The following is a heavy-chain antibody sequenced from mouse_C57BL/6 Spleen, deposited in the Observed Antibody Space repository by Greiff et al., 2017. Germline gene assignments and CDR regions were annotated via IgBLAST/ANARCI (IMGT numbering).Heavy chain of an antibody. J-gene: IGHJ4*01. CDR1: GYSFTDYN. D-gene: IGHD1-1*01. CDR2: INPNYGTT. Sequence: LQASGPELVKPGASVKISCKASGYSFTDYNMNWVKQSNGKSLEWIGVINPNYGTTSYNQKFKGKATLTVDQSSSTAYMQLNSLTSEDSAVYYCARPYYYGSSYGMDYWGQGTSVTVSS. V-gene: IGHV1-39*01. CDR3: ARPYYYGSSYGMDY.